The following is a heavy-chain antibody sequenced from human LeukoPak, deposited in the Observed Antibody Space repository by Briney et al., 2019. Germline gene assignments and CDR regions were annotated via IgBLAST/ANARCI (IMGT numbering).Heavy chain of an antibody. D-gene: IGHD2-2*01. V-gene: IGHV3-23*01. Sequence: GGSLRLSCAASGFTFSSYAMSWVRHAPGKGLEWVSAISGSGGSTYYADSVKGRFTISRDNSKNTLYLQMNSLRAEDTAVYYCAKDTLKYCSSTSCYSNWGQGTLVTVSS. CDR2: ISGSGGST. J-gene: IGHJ4*02. CDR3: AKDTLKYCSSTSCYSN. CDR1: GFTFSSYA.